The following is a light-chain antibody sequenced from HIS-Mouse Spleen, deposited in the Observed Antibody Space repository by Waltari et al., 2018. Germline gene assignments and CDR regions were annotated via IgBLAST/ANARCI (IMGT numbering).Light chain of an antibody. CDR1: SSDVGGYNL. V-gene: IGLV2-23*01. Sequence: QSALTQPASVSGSPGQSIPIPCTGTSSDVGGYNLVSWYQPHPGQAPKLMIYEGSKRPSGVSNRFSGSKSGNTASLTISGLQAEDEADYYCCSYAGSSTWVFGGGTKLTVL. J-gene: IGLJ3*02. CDR2: EGS. CDR3: CSYAGSSTWV.